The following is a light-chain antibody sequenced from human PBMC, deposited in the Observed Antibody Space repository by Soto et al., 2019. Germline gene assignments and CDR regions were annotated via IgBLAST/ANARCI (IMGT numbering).Light chain of an antibody. CDR2: EVT. CDR1: SSDVGGYNY. Sequence: QSALTQPPSASGSPGQSVTISCTGTSSDVGGYNYVSWYQQQPGKAPKLMIYEVTKRPSGVPDRFSGSKSGNTASLTVSGLQAEDEAYYYCSSYADSNNFVFGTGTKVTVL. V-gene: IGLV2-8*01. J-gene: IGLJ1*01. CDR3: SSYADSNNFV.